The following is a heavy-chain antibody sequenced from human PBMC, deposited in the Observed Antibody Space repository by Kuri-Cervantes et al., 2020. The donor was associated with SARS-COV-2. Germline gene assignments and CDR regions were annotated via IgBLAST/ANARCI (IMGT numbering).Heavy chain of an antibody. CDR3: ARDPSTYRAAAGYFDY. V-gene: IGHV1-69*13. Sequence: SVKVSFKASGGTFNSYAISWVRQAPGQGREWMGRIIPIFGTANYAQKFQGRVTITADESTSTAYMELSSLRSEETAVYYCARDPSTYRAAAGYFDYWGQGTLVTVSS. J-gene: IGHJ4*02. CDR2: IIPIFGTA. CDR1: GGTFNSYA. D-gene: IGHD6-13*01.